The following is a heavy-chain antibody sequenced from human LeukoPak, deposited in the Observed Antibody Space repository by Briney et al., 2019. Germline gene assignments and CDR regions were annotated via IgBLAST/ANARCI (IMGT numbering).Heavy chain of an antibody. D-gene: IGHD3-10*01. Sequence: ASVKVSCKASGYTFTGYYMHWVRQAPGQRLEWMGWINPNSGGTNYAQKFQGRVTMTRDTSISTAYMELSRLRADDTAVYYCARDHYGSGSYYSIYYYYYMDVWGKGTTVTVSS. CDR3: ARDHYGSGSYYSIYYYYYMDV. V-gene: IGHV1-2*02. CDR2: INPNSGGT. J-gene: IGHJ6*03. CDR1: GYTFTGYY.